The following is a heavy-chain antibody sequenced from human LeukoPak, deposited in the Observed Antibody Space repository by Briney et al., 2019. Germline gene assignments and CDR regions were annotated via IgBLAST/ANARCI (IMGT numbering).Heavy chain of an antibody. J-gene: IGHJ4*02. Sequence: GGSLRLSCAASGFTFSSYAMSWVRQAPGKGLERVSAISGSGGSTYYADSVKGRFTISRDNSKNTLYLQMNSLRAEDTAVYYCAKDIVAGWELRGFDYWGQGTLVTVSS. CDR1: GFTFSSYA. D-gene: IGHD1-26*01. CDR3: AKDIVAGWELRGFDY. CDR2: ISGSGGST. V-gene: IGHV3-23*01.